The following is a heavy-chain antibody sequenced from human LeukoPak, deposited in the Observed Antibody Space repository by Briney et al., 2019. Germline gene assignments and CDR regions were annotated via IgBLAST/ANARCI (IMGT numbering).Heavy chain of an antibody. CDR2: ISSSSNNI. CDR1: GFTFSSYG. V-gene: IGHV3-21*01. D-gene: IGHD5-12*01. Sequence: GGTLRLSCAASGFTFSSYGMSWVRQAPGKGLEWVSSISSSSNNIYYADSVKGRFTISRDNAKNSLYLQMNSLRAEDTAVYYCARVKSWLRLLRIGYYMDVWGKGTTVTISS. J-gene: IGHJ6*03. CDR3: ARVKSWLRLLRIGYYMDV.